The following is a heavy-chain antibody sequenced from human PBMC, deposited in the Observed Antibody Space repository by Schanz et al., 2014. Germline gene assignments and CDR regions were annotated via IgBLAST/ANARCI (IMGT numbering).Heavy chain of an antibody. CDR3: ATGGISNVRYWFNGLDV. D-gene: IGHD2-15*01. J-gene: IGHJ6*02. CDR1: GFTLSRYT. CDR2: ISSDGSNK. V-gene: IGHV3-30*04. Sequence: QVQLVESGGGMVQPGRSLRLSCAASGFTLSRYTMHWVRQAPGKGLEWVAVISSDGSNKYYADSVKGRFTISRENSKNSLYLQMNSLESEDTGVYYCATGGISNVRYWFNGLDVWGQGTTVTVSS.